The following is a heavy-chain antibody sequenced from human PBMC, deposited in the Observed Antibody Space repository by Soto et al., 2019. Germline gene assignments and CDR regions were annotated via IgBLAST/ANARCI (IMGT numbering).Heavy chain of an antibody. CDR2: IYWDDDK. V-gene: IGHV2-5*02. D-gene: IGHD6-13*01. CDR3: AHRRSIAAAGTGALDI. J-gene: IGHJ3*02. Sequence: ESGPTLVNPTQTLTLTCTFSGFSLDTSGVGVAWIRLTPGKALEWLALIYWDDDKRYSPSLKSRLTITKDTSKNQVVLTMTNLDPVDTATYYCAHRRSIAAAGTGALDIWGQGTMVTVSS. CDR1: GFSLDTSGVG.